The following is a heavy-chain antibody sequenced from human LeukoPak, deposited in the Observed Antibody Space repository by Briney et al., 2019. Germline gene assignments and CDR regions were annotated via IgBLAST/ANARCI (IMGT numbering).Heavy chain of an antibody. CDR3: ARGITMVRGRYYYYYYMDV. Sequence: SETLSLTCTVSGGSISSYYWSWIRQPAGEGLEWIGRLHTSGSTHYNPSLKSRVTMSVDTSKNQFSLKLSSVTAADTAVYYCARGITMVRGRYYYYYYMDVWGKGTTVTISS. J-gene: IGHJ6*03. V-gene: IGHV4-4*07. D-gene: IGHD3-10*01. CDR2: LHTSGST. CDR1: GGSISSYY.